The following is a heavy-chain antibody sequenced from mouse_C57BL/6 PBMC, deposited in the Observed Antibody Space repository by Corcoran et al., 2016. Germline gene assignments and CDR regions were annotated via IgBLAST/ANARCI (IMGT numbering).Heavy chain of an antibody. D-gene: IGHD2-1*01. CDR1: GYTFTTYG. V-gene: IGHV9-3*01. CDR3: ARTPLLAHYYAMDY. CDR2: INTYSGVP. Sequence: QIQLVQSGPELKKPGETVKISCKASGYTFTTYGMSWVKQAPGKGLKWMGWINTYSGVPTYADDFKGRFAFSLETSASTAYLQINNLKNEDTATYFCARTPLLAHYYAMDYWGQGTSVTVSS. J-gene: IGHJ4*01.